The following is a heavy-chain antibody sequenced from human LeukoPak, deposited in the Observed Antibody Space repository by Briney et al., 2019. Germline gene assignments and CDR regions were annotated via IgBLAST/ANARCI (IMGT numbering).Heavy chain of an antibody. Sequence: SQTLSLTCAISGDSVSSNSAAWNWMRQSPSRGLEWLGRTYYRPRWYNDYAVSVQSRITINPDTSKNQFSLQLNPVTPEDAAVYYCARDLDGFEYWGQGTLVTVSS. CDR1: GDSVSSNSAA. J-gene: IGHJ4*02. CDR2: TYYRPRWYN. V-gene: IGHV6-1*01. CDR3: ARDLDGFEY.